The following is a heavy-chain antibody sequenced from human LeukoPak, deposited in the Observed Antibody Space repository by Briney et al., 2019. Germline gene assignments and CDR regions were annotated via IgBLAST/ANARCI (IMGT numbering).Heavy chain of an antibody. CDR2: INSDGSSI. CDR3: TREGRVSGYDFDC. J-gene: IGHJ4*02. V-gene: IGHV3-74*03. D-gene: IGHD5-12*01. Sequence: GGSLRLSCAASGFTFSSYWMHWARQAPGKGLVWVSRINSDGSSITYADSVKGRFTISRDNAKNTLYLQMNSLRVEDTAVYYCTREGRVSGYDFDCWGQGTLVTVSS. CDR1: GFTFSSYW.